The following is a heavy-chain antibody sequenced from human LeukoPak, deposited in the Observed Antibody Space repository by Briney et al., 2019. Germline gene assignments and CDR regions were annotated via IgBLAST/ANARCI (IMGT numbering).Heavy chain of an antibody. Sequence: GGSLRLSCAASGFTFSNYWMNWVRQAPGKGLVWVSRINSDGINTSYADSVKGRFTISRDNAKNTLNLQMNSLRAEDTAVYYCARDLGKYYDTSDNWFDPWGQGTLVTVSS. J-gene: IGHJ5*02. V-gene: IGHV3-74*01. CDR1: GFTFSNYW. D-gene: IGHD3-22*01. CDR3: ARDLGKYYDTSDNWFDP. CDR2: INSDGINT.